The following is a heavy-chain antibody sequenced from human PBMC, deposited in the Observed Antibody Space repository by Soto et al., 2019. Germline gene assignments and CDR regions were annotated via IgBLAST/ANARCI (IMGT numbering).Heavy chain of an antibody. CDR1: GFAFSSYS. CDR2: ITIRSSYI. D-gene: IGHD6-19*01. CDR3: ARADGWLVLDS. J-gene: IGHJ4*02. Sequence: EVQLVESAGGLVKPGGSLRLSCAASGFAFSSYSMNWVRQAPGKGLEWVAFITIRSSYIYYADSVRGRFTVSRDNAKDSLYLQMDGLRAEDTAVYYCARADGWLVLDSWAQGTLVTVSS. V-gene: IGHV3-21*06.